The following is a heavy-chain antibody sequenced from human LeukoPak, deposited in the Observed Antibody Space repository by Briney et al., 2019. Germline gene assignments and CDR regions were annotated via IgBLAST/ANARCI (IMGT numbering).Heavy chain of an antibody. CDR1: SHSISSAGYY. J-gene: IGHJ4*02. CDR3: ARDNLFCGGTNYNWTAFYY. CDR2: IYYSGST. D-gene: IGHD4/OR15-4a*01. Sequence: SQTLSFTCTVSSHSISSAGYYWGWIRQHPGKGLEWIGYIYYSGSTYYNPSLKSRVTISVDTSKNQFSLKLSSVTTADTAVYCCARDNLFCGGTNYNWTAFYYCGQGALVTVSS. V-gene: IGHV4-31*03.